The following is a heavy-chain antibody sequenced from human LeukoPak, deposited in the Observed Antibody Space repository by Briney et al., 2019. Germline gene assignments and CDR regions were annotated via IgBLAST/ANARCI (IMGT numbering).Heavy chain of an antibody. D-gene: IGHD3-22*01. CDR3: ARAPSEIGGYYPEYFRH. Sequence: PGGSLRLSCAASGFTFSSYWMHWVRHAPGKGLVCVSRIKSDGSTNYADSVKGRFTISRDNAKHTVSLQMKSLRAEDTGVYYCARAPSEIGGYYPEYFRHWGQGTLVTVSS. V-gene: IGHV3-74*01. J-gene: IGHJ1*01. CDR1: GFTFSSYW. CDR2: IKSDGST.